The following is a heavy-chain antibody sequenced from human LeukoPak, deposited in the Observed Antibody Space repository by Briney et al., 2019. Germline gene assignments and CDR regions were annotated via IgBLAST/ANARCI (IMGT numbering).Heavy chain of an antibody. CDR3: ARDRGVQRAYNWFDP. CDR1: GGTFSSYA. Sequence: SVKVSCKASGGTFSSYAISWVRQAPGQGLEWMGGIIPIFGTANYAQKFQGRVTITADESTSTAYMELSSLRSEDTAVYYCARDRGVQRAYNWFDPWGQGTLVTVSS. J-gene: IGHJ5*02. CDR2: IIPIFGTA. V-gene: IGHV1-69*13. D-gene: IGHD3-10*01.